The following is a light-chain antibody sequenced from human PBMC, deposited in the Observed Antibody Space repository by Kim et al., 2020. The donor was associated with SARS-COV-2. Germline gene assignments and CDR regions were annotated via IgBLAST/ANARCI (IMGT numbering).Light chain of an antibody. CDR1: SLRSYY. J-gene: IGLJ3*02. CDR3: NSRESSANHWM. Sequence: ALGQTVRIKCQGDSLRSYYASWYQQKPGQAPVLVFYGKNNRPSGIPDRFSGSYSGNTASLTITADQAEDEADYYCNSRESSANHWMFGGGTKLTVL. V-gene: IGLV3-19*01. CDR2: GKN.